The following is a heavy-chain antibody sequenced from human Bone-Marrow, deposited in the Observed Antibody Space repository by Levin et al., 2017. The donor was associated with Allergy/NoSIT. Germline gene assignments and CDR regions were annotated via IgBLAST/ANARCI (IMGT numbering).Heavy chain of an antibody. CDR3: ARAPGQRRVLRFLEWLFRRFRVHYYGMDV. CDR2: ISYDGSNK. D-gene: IGHD3-3*01. J-gene: IGHJ6*02. CDR1: GFTFSSYA. V-gene: IGHV3-30-3*01. Sequence: GGSLRLSCAASGFTFSSYAMHWVRQAPGKGLEWVAVISYDGSNKYYADSVKGRFTISRDNSKNTLYLQMNSLRAEETAVYYCARAPGQRRVLRFLEWLFRRFRVHYYGMDVWGQGTTVTVSS.